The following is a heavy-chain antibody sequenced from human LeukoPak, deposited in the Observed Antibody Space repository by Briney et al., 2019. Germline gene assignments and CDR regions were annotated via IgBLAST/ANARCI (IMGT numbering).Heavy chain of an antibody. CDR2: ISWNRGSI. Sequence: GRSLRLSCAASGFTFDDYAMHWVRQAPGKGLQWVSGISWNRGSIGYADSVKGRFTISRDNAKNSLYLQMNSLRAEDTALYYCAKGHLAYCGGDCYSGIDYWGQGTLVTVSS. CDR3: AKGHLAYCGGDCYSGIDY. J-gene: IGHJ4*02. D-gene: IGHD2-21*02. V-gene: IGHV3-9*01. CDR1: GFTFDDYA.